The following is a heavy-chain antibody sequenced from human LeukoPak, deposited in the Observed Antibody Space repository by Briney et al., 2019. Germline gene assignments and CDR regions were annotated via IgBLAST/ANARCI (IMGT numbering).Heavy chain of an antibody. J-gene: IGHJ3*02. D-gene: IGHD5-18*01. Sequence: GGSLRLSCAASGFTFSSYGMNWVRQAPGKGLEWVSSISSSSYIYYADSVKGRFTISRDNAKNSLYLQMNSLRAEDTAVYYCALGYSYGFDAFDIWGQGTMVTVSS. CDR3: ALGYSYGFDAFDI. V-gene: IGHV3-21*01. CDR1: GFTFSSYG. CDR2: ISSSSYI.